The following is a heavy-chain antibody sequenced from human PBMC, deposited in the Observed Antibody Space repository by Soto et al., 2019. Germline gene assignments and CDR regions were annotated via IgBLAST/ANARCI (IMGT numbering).Heavy chain of an antibody. V-gene: IGHV3-48*02. Sequence: EVQLVESGGGLVQPGGSLRVSCIDSGFTFRDYAFNWIGQAPGKGLEWVSYISVGGGSIFYADSVKGRFTISRDDARNSVYLQMNTLRHEDTAVYHCVRDHRWAFDIWGQGTVVTVSS. CDR1: GFTFRDYA. CDR3: VRDHRWAFDI. J-gene: IGHJ3*02. D-gene: IGHD2-15*01. CDR2: ISVGGGSI.